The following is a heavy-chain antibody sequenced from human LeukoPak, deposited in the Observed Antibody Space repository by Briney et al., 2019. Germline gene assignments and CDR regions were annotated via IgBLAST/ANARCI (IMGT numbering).Heavy chain of an antibody. CDR2: INPNSGGT. D-gene: IGHD3-22*01. CDR1: GYTFTNNF. CDR3: ARDSRYYDGAAFDI. Sequence: ASVKVSCKASGYTFTNNFMHWVRQAPGQGLEWMGWINPNSGGTNYAQKFQGRVTMTRDTSISTAYMELSRLRSDDTALYYCARDSRYYDGAAFDIWGQGTMVTVSS. J-gene: IGHJ3*02. V-gene: IGHV1-2*02.